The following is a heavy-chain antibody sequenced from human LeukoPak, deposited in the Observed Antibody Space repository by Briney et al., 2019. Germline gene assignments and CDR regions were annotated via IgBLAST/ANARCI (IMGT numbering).Heavy chain of an antibody. CDR3: ARGHKLDCGSTSCEYYYGMDV. V-gene: IGHV4-34*01. CDR2: INHSGST. Sequence: PSETLSLTCAVYGGSFSGYYWSWIRQPPGKGLEWIGEINHSGSTNYNPSLKSRVTISVDTSKNQFSLKLSSVTAADTAVYYCARGHKLDCGSTSCEYYYGMDVWGQGTTVTVSS. J-gene: IGHJ6*02. D-gene: IGHD2-2*01. CDR1: GGSFSGYY.